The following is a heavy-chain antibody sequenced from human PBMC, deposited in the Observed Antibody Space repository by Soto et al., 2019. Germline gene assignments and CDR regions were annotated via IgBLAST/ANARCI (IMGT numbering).Heavy chain of an antibody. D-gene: IGHD6-6*01. J-gene: IGHJ3*02. CDR1: GFTFSSYE. V-gene: IGHV3-48*03. Sequence: EVQLVESGGGLVQPGGPLRLSCAASGFTFSSYEMNWVRQAPGKGLEWVSYISSSGSTIYYADSVKGRFTISRDNAKNSLYLQMNSLRAEDTAVYYCARDQYSSSWREAFDIWGQGTMVTVSS. CDR2: ISSSGSTI. CDR3: ARDQYSSSWREAFDI.